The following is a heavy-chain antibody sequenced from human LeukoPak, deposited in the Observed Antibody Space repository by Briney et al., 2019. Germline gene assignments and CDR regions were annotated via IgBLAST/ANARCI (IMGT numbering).Heavy chain of an antibody. CDR1: GFTVSSNY. V-gene: IGHV3-53*01. Sequence: GGSLRLSCAASGFTVSSNYMSWVRQAPGKGLEWVSVIYSGGSTYYADSVKGRFTISRDNAKNSLYLQMNSLRAEDTAVYYCARGSSGYELYFDYWGQGTLVTVSS. J-gene: IGHJ4*02. D-gene: IGHD3-22*01. CDR3: ARGSSGYELYFDY. CDR2: IYSGGST.